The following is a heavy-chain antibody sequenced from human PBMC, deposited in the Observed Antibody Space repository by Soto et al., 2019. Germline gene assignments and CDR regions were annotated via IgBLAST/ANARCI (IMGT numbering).Heavy chain of an antibody. CDR3: GRKSQGSVTVTGNWYFDL. CDR2: ISGGGDAT. V-gene: IGHV3-23*01. CDR1: GFTFGGYA. D-gene: IGHD4-17*01. Sequence: EVQLLESGGGLLQPGGSLRLSCAASGFTFGGYAMNWVRQAPGKGLEWDSGISGGGDATFYTDSVKGRFTISRDNSGNTLYLQMNSLRAEDTAVYFCGRKSQGSVTVTGNWYFDLWGRGTLVTVSS. J-gene: IGHJ2*01.